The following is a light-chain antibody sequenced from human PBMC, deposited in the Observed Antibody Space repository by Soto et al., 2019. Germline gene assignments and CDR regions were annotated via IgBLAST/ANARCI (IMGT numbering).Light chain of an antibody. CDR2: KAS. Sequence: DIQMTQSPSTLSASVGGRVTITCRTSQSISSWLAWYQQKPGKAPKLLIYKASSLESGVPSRFSGSGSGTEFTLTISSLQPDDFATYYCQHYYSSVTWTFGQGTKGEIK. J-gene: IGKJ1*01. CDR3: QHYYSSVTWT. CDR1: QSISSW. V-gene: IGKV1-5*03.